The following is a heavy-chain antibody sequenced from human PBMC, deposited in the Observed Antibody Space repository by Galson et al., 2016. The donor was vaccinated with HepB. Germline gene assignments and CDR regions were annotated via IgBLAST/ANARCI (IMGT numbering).Heavy chain of an antibody. J-gene: IGHJ4*02. V-gene: IGHV3-23*01. CDR2: ISGRGDRI. CDR1: GFTFSSFA. D-gene: IGHD3-10*01. CDR3: AKEGWFGELLYGHFDF. Sequence: SLRLSCAASGFTFSSFAMSWVRRVPGKGLEWVSAISGRGDRIRYAESVKGRFIISRDNSQNTLDVEMKNLRVEDTAVYYCAKEGWFGELLYGHFDFWGQGTLVTVSS.